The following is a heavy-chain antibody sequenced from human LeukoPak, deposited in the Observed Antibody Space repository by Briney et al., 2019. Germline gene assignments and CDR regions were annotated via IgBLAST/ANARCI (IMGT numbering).Heavy chain of an antibody. CDR3: ARVMEYSSSSGPWTAFDI. CDR1: GGSFSGYY. V-gene: IGHV4-34*01. D-gene: IGHD6-6*01. Sequence: SETLSLTCAVYGGSFSGYYWSWIRQPPGKGLEWIGEINHSGSTNYNPSLKSRVTISVDTSKNQFSLKLSSVTAADTAVYYCARVMEYSSSSGPWTAFDIWGQGTMVTVSS. CDR2: INHSGST. J-gene: IGHJ3*02.